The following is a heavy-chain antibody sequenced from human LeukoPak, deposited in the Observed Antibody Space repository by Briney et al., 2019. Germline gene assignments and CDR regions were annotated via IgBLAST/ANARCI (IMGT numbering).Heavy chain of an antibody. J-gene: IGHJ3*02. CDR1: GLTLSSYA. CDR3: AKDHYYDSSGYYVDAFDI. D-gene: IGHD3-22*01. V-gene: IGHV3-23*01. CDR2: ISGSGGST. Sequence: GGSLRLSCAASGLTLSSYAMSWVRQAPGKGLEWVSAISGSGGSTYYADSVKGRFTISRDNSKNTLYLQMNSLRAEDTAVYYCAKDHYYDSSGYYVDAFDIWGQGTMVTVSS.